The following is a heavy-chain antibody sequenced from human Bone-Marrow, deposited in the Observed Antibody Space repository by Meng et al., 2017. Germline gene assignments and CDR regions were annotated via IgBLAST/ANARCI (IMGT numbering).Heavy chain of an antibody. D-gene: IGHD2-2*01. Sequence: GESLKISCTGSGYSFTNYWIGWVRQMPGKGLEWMGTIYPGDSDTRYNPSFEGQVTISADKSISTAYLQWSSLKASDTAMYFCAKYQLHDSDSPGYYYGMDVWGQGTTVTVSS. CDR3: AKYQLHDSDSPGYYYGMDV. V-gene: IGHV5-51*01. CDR2: IYPGDSDT. CDR1: GYSFTNYW. J-gene: IGHJ6*02.